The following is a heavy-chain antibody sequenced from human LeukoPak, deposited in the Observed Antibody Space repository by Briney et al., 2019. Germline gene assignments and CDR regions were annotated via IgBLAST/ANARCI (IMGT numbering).Heavy chain of an antibody. CDR1: GFTFSSYG. D-gene: IGHD1-26*01. Sequence: PGRSLRLSCAASGFTFSSYGMHWVRQAPGQGLEWVAVISHDGQHQYYADSVKGRFTISRDDSAKTVYLQMNSLGPEDTAMYYCARVKSLGAHFDYWGQGTLVTVSS. CDR3: ARVKSLGAHFDY. V-gene: IGHV3-30*03. J-gene: IGHJ4*02. CDR2: ISHDGQHQ.